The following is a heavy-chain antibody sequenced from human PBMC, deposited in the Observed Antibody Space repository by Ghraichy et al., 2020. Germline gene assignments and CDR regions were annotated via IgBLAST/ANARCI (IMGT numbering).Heavy chain of an antibody. V-gene: IGHV3-64D*06. CDR1: GFSFNSYA. J-gene: IGHJ4*02. Sequence: GGSLRLSCSGSGFSFNSYAMHWVRQAPEKGLEYLSGVAINGETTYHADSVRGRFTISRDNSKGTLYLQMSSLTAEDTAVYYCVKGRTPRLGGSTLFRHWGQGTLVTVSS. D-gene: IGHD4-23*01. CDR2: VAINGETT. CDR3: VKGRTPRLGGSTLFRH.